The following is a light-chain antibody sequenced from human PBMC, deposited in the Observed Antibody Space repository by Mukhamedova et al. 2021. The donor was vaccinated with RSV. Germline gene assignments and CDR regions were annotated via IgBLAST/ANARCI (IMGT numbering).Light chain of an antibody. Sequence: QLPGTAPKLLIYRNNQRHSGVPDRFSGSKSGTSASLAISGLRSEDEADYYCSAWDESLKGYVFGTGPKDTGL. CDR3: SAWDESLKGYV. V-gene: IGLV1-47*01. CDR2: RNN. J-gene: IGLJ1*01.